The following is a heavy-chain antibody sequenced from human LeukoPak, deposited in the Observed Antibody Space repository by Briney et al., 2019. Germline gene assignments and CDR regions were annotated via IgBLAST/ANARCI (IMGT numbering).Heavy chain of an antibody. D-gene: IGHD3-3*01. CDR3: ARITIFRVSYYYFDY. Sequence: SQTLSLTCTVSGGSISSGGYYWSWIRQHPGKGLEWIGYIYYSGSTYYNPSLKSRVTISVDTSKNQFSLKLSSVTAADTAVYYCARITIFRVSYYYFDYWGQGTLVTVSS. CDR1: GGSISSGGYY. V-gene: IGHV4-31*03. CDR2: IYYSGST. J-gene: IGHJ4*02.